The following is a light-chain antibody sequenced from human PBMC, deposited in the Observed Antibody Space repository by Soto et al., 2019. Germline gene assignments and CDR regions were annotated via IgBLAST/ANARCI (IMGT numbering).Light chain of an antibody. Sequence: DIQMTQSPSSLSASVGDRVTITCRASQDIGPYLAWYQQKSGRVPELLIYSASTLQSGVPSRFSGSGSGADFSLTISGLQPEDAATYYCQKYDSGPLTFGGGTKVEL. J-gene: IGKJ4*01. CDR2: SAS. V-gene: IGKV1-27*01. CDR3: QKYDSGPLT. CDR1: QDIGPY.